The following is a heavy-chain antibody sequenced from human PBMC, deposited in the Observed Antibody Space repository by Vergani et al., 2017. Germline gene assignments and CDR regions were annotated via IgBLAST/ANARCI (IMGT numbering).Heavy chain of an antibody. D-gene: IGHD6-13*01. CDR1: GDSIFSGNYY. Sequence: QVQLQESGPGLMKPSQTLSLTCTVSGDSIFSGNYYWSWIRQPAENELEWIGRIYTTGSTNYNPSLESRVTMSLDSSRNRFSLSLSSVTAADTAIYFCARGSTHLKQGAFDIWGQGTLVTVSS. CDR3: ARGSTHLKQGAFDI. CDR2: IYTTGST. V-gene: IGHV4-61*02. J-gene: IGHJ3*02.